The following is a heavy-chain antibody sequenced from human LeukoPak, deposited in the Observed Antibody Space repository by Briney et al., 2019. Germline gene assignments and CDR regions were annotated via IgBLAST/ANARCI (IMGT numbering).Heavy chain of an antibody. CDR1: GFTFSSYG. D-gene: IGHD3-10*01. CDR2: ISYDGSNK. CDR3: ARDGDYYGSGSSYMHYYYYGLDV. J-gene: IGHJ6*02. V-gene: IGHV3-30*03. Sequence: GGSLRLSCAASGFTFSSYGMHWVRQAPGKGLEWVAVISYDGSNKYYADSVKGRFTISRDNSKNTLYLQMNSLRAEDTAVYYCARDGDYYGSGSSYMHYYYYGLDVWGQGTTVTVSS.